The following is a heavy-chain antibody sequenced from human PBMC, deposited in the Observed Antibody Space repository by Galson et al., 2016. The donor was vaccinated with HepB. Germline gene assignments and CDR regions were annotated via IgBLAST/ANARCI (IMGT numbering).Heavy chain of an antibody. CDR2: ISAYNGNT. V-gene: IGHV1-18*01. CDR3: ARALTYYAFWSGQYYFDY. J-gene: IGHJ4*02. CDR1: GYTFNSYG. Sequence: SVKVSCKASGYTFNSYGISWVRQAPGQGLEWMGWISAYNGNTTYAQDFQGRVTMTTDTSTSTAYMELRSLRSDETAIYYCARALTYYAFWSGQYYFDYWGQGTLVTVSS. D-gene: IGHD3-3*01.